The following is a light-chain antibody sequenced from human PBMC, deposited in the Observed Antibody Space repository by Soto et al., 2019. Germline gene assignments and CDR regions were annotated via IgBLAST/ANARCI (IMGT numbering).Light chain of an antibody. J-gene: IGKJ2*01. CDR1: QSVSSN. V-gene: IGKV3-15*01. Sequence: EIVMTQSPATLSVSRGERATVSCRASQSVSSNLAGYQQKPCQAPRRLIYGASTRATGIPARFSGSGSGVEFILTDRSTEYQDFAVNYCQQYNNSPRTFGQATQLEIQ. CDR3: QQYNNSPRT. CDR2: GAS.